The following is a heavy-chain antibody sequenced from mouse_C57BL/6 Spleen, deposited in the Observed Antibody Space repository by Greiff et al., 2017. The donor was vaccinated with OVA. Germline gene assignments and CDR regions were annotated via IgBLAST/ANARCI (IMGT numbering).Heavy chain of an antibody. D-gene: IGHD1-1*01. Sequence: QVQLQQPGAELVMPGASVKLSCKASGYTFTSYWMHWVKQRPGQGLEWIGEIDPSDSYTNYNQKFKGKSTLTVDKSSSTAYLQLSSLTSEDSAVYDWAGGYGSSYPRWYFDGWGTGTTVTVSS. V-gene: IGHV1-69*01. CDR3: AGGYGSSYPRWYFDG. CDR2: IDPSDSYT. J-gene: IGHJ1*03. CDR1: GYTFTSYW.